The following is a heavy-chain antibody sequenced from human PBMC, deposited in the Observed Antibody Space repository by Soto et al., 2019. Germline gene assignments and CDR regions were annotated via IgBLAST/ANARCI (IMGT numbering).Heavy chain of an antibody. CDR2: IIPVFGTT. CDR1: GGLFSSFA. D-gene: IGHD3-16*01. V-gene: IGHV1-69*01. CDR3: ARGGGPYVWFNEF. Sequence: QEQLVQSGPEVKKPGSSVKVSCKDSGGLFSSFAISWVRQAPGQGLEWLGGIIPVFGTTNYAEKFQDRVTITADESTNTAYMELSSLTSGDTAMYYCARGGGPYVWFNEFWGQGTLSPSPQ. J-gene: IGHJ4*02.